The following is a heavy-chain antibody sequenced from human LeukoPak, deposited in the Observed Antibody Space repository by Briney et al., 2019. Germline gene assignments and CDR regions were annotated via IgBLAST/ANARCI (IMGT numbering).Heavy chain of an antibody. V-gene: IGHV3-7*01. CDR1: GFTFSSYW. J-gene: IGHJ4*02. CDR3: ARRDGSGSVDY. Sequence: GGSPRLSCAASGFTFSSYWMSWVRQAPGKGLEWVANIKQDGSEKYYVNSVKGRFTISRDNAKNSLYLQMNRLRAEDTAVYYCARRDGSGSVDYWGQGTLVTVSS. CDR2: IKQDGSEK. D-gene: IGHD3-10*01.